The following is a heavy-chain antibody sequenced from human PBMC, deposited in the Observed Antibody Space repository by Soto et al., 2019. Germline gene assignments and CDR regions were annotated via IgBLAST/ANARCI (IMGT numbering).Heavy chain of an antibody. Sequence: ASVKVSCKASGYTFTDYYMHWVRQAPGQVLEWMGRINPNSGDTSFAPKFQGRVTMTRDTSIRTAYMELSRLRSDDTAVYYCARDWYYYDSSGYSKPIYYYYYGMDVWGQGTTVTVSS. V-gene: IGHV1-2*06. CDR2: INPNSGDT. CDR3: ARDWYYYDSSGYSKPIYYYYYGMDV. D-gene: IGHD3-22*01. J-gene: IGHJ6*02. CDR1: GYTFTDYY.